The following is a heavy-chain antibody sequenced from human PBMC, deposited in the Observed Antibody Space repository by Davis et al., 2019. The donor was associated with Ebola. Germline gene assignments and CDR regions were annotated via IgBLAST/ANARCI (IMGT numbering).Heavy chain of an antibody. CDR2: IKQDGSEK. D-gene: IGHD3-10*01. V-gene: IGHV3-7*03. CDR3: ARRSGGF. CDR1: GFTFSGYW. Sequence: GGSLRLSCAASGFTFSGYWMSWVRQAPGKGLEWVANIKQDGSEKYYVDSVKGRFTISRDNAKNSLYLQMNSLRAEDTAVYYCARRSGGFGGQGTTVTVSS. J-gene: IGHJ6*02.